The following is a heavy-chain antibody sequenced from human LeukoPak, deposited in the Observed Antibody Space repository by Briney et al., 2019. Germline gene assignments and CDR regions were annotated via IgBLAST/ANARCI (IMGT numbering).Heavy chain of an antibody. CDR2: ISWNSGSI. Sequence: GRSLRLSCAASGFTFDDYAMRWVRQAPGKGLEWVSGISWNSGSIGYADSVKGRFTISRDNAKNSLYLQMNSLRAEDMALYYCAKSQVTTSWTPFDYWGQGTLVTVSS. CDR1: GFTFDDYA. V-gene: IGHV3-9*03. D-gene: IGHD2-2*01. CDR3: AKSQVTTSWTPFDY. J-gene: IGHJ4*02.